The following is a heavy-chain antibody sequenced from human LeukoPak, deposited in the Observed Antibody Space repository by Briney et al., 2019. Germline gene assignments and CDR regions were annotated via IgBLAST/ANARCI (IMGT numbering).Heavy chain of an antibody. CDR1: GFTFSSYA. CDR3: AKNPSNYDFWSGNSEGPFDY. D-gene: IGHD3-3*01. V-gene: IGHV3-23*01. Sequence: GGSLRLSCAASGFTFSSYAMSWVRQAPGKGLEWVSAISGSGGSTYCADSVKGRFTISRDNSKNTLYLQMSSLRAEDTAVYYCAKNPSNYDFWSGNSEGPFDYWGQGTLVTVSS. CDR2: ISGSGGST. J-gene: IGHJ4*02.